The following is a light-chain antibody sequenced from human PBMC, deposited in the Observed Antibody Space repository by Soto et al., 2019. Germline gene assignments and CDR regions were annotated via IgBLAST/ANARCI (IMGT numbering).Light chain of an antibody. J-gene: IGKJ4*01. Sequence: EIVMTQSPATLSVSPGERATRSCRASQSVYSNLAWYQQKPGQAPRLLIYHASTRATGIPARFSGGGSGTEFTLTISSLQSEDFAVYYCQQYTKWPLTFGGGTKVEIK. CDR1: QSVYSN. CDR2: HAS. CDR3: QQYTKWPLT. V-gene: IGKV3-15*01.